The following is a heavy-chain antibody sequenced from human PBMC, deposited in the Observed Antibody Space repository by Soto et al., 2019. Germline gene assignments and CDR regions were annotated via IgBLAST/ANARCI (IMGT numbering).Heavy chain of an antibody. Sequence: ASVKVSCKASGYTFTSYGISWVRQAPRQVLEWMGWISAYNGNTNYAQKLQGRVTMTTDTSTSTAYMELRSLRSDDTAVYYCASFMFVTTRPTYAFDIWGQGTMVTVSS. CDR1: GYTFTSYG. CDR3: ASFMFVTTRPTYAFDI. D-gene: IGHD4-17*01. V-gene: IGHV1-18*04. CDR2: ISAYNGNT. J-gene: IGHJ3*02.